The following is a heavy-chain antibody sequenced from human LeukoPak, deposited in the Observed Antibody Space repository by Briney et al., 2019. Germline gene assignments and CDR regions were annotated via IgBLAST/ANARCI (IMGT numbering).Heavy chain of an antibody. D-gene: IGHD3-10*01. CDR2: ISYDGTNK. J-gene: IGHJ4*02. V-gene: IGHV3-30*07. CDR3: TTGYLLWFGESPFDY. Sequence: GGSLRLSCAASGFTFSTYAIHWVRQAPGKGLEWVAVISYDGTNKNYADSVKGRFTISRDNSKNTLYLQLNSLKTEDTAVYYCTTGYLLWFGESPFDYWGQGTLVTVSS. CDR1: GFTFSTYA.